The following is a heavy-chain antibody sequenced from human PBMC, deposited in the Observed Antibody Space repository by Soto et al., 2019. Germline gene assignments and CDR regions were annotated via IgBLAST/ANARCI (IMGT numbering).Heavy chain of an antibody. CDR1: GGSISSSSYY. V-gene: IGHV4-39*01. CDR2: IYYSGST. D-gene: IGHD3-16*01. Sequence: SETLSLTCTVSGGSISSSSYYWGWIRQPPGKGLEWIGSIYYSGSTYYNPSLKSRVTISVDTSKNQFSLKLSSVTAADTAVYYCARGAMRYYYYYGTDVWGQGTTVTVSS. J-gene: IGHJ6*02. CDR3: ARGAMRYYYYYGTDV.